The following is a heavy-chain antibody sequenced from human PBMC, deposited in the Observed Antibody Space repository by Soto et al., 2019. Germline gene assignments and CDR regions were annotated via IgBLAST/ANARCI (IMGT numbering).Heavy chain of an antibody. V-gene: IGHV4-34*01. CDR1: GGSFSGYY. J-gene: IGHJ6*02. D-gene: IGHD3-16*01. Sequence: ASETLSLTCAVYGGSFSGYYWSWIRQPPGKGLEWIGEINHSGSTNYNPSLKSRVTISVDTSKNQFSLKLSSVTAADTAVYYCASWGRYYYYGMDVWGQGTTVTVSS. CDR3: ASWGRYYYYGMDV. CDR2: INHSGST.